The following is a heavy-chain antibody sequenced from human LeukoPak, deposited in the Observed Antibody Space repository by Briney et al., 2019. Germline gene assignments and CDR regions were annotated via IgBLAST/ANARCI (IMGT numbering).Heavy chain of an antibody. Sequence: SETLSLTCAVYGGSFSGYYWSWIRQPPGKGLEWIGEINHSGSTNYNPSLKSRVTISVDTSKNQFSLKLSSVTAADTAVYYCARAARYDFWSGSQPYYFDYWGQGTLVTVSS. CDR1: GGSFSGYY. V-gene: IGHV4-34*01. CDR3: ARAARYDFWSGSQPYYFDY. J-gene: IGHJ4*02. D-gene: IGHD3-3*01. CDR2: INHSGST.